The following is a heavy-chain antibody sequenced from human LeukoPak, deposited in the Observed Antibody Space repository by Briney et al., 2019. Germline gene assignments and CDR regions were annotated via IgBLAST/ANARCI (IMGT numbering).Heavy chain of an antibody. D-gene: IGHD5-12*01. Sequence: GGSLRLSCAASGFTFSSYWMHWVRQAPGKGLVWVSRINSDGSSTSYADSVKGRFTISRDNAKNTLYLQMNSLRAEDTAVYYCARGRSGYDYGYFDYWGQGTLVTVSS. V-gene: IGHV3-74*01. CDR1: GFTFSSYW. CDR3: ARGRSGYDYGYFDY. J-gene: IGHJ4*02. CDR2: INSDGSST.